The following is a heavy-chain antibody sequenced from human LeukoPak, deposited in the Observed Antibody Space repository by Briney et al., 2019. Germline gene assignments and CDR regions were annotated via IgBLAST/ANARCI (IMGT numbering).Heavy chain of an antibody. CDR3: ARYSSSGKGDY. CDR1: GYSISSGYY. Sequence: SETLSLTCSVSGYSISSGYYWGWIRQPPGKGPEWIGNIYHGGSTYYNSSLKSRVTMSVDTSKNQFSLQLSSVTAADTAVYYCARYSSSGKGDYWGQGTLVTVSS. V-gene: IGHV4-38-2*01. J-gene: IGHJ4*02. D-gene: IGHD6-13*01. CDR2: IYHGGST.